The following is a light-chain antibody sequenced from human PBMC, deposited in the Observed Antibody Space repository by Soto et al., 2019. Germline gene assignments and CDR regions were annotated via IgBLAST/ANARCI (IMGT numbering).Light chain of an antibody. CDR3: QQYGGSPIT. Sequence: PGERVTLSCRASQSVSSSYLTWYQQKPGQAPRLLISGASNRATGIPDRFSGSGSGTDFTLTISRLEPDDFALYFCQQYGGSPITFGLGTRLDIK. V-gene: IGKV3-20*01. J-gene: IGKJ5*01. CDR1: QSVSSSY. CDR2: GAS.